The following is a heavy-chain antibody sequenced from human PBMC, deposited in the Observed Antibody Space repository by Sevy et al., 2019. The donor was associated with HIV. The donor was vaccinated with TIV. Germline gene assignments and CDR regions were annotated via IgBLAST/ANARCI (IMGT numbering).Heavy chain of an antibody. Sequence: SETLSLTCAVSGGSISSSNWWSWVRQPPGKGLEWIGEIYRSGSTNYNPSLKSRIAISVDKSKNQFSLNLSSMTAADTAVYYCARRAAPGAGNWYFVLWGRGTLVTVSS. CDR3: ARRAAPGAGNWYFVL. V-gene: IGHV4-4*02. J-gene: IGHJ2*01. CDR1: GGSISSSNW. CDR2: IYRSGST. D-gene: IGHD6-13*01.